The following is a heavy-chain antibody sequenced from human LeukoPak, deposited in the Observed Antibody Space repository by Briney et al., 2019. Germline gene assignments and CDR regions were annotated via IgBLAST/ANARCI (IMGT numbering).Heavy chain of an antibody. CDR2: ISYDGINK. V-gene: IGHV3-30*03. Sequence: GGSLRLSCAASRFTFSNYGTHWVRQAPGKGLEWVAVISYDGINKYYADSVKGRFTISRDNSKNTLYLQMNSLRAEDTAVYYCARAAGEWSRFSPADSWGQGTLVTVSS. J-gene: IGHJ4*02. D-gene: IGHD3-16*01. CDR3: ARAAGEWSRFSPADS. CDR1: RFTFSNYG.